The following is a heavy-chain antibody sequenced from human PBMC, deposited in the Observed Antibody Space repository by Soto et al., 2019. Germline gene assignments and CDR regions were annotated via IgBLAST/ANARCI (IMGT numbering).Heavy chain of an antibody. CDR3: AKDWGVSAFEYLQH. V-gene: IGHV3-30*04. CDR2: ISYDGNNK. D-gene: IGHD3-16*01. CDR1: GFTFSIYA. Sequence: PGGSLRLSCAASGFTFSIYAMHWVRQAPGKGLEWVAVISYDGNNKYYADSVKGRFTVSRDNSKNSMYLQMNSLRADDTAVYYCAKDWGVSAFEYLQHWGQGTLVTVSS. J-gene: IGHJ1*01.